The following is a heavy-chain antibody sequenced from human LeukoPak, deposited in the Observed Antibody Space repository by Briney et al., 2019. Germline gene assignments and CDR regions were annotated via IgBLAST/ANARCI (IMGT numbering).Heavy chain of an antibody. CDR2: IYYSGRT. V-gene: IGHV4-59*08. D-gene: IGHD2-15*01. J-gene: IGHJ4*02. CDR3: ARHGYCSGGSCYWDY. Sequence: PSETLSLTCIVSGGSISPYYWSWIRQPPGGGLEWIAYIYYSGRTSYNPSLKSRVAISVDTSNNEVSLKLSSVTAADTAVYYCARHGYCSGGSCYWDYWGQGTLVTVSS. CDR1: GGSISPYY.